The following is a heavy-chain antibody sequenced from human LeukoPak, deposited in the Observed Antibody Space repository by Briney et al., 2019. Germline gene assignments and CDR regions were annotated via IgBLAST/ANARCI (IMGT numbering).Heavy chain of an antibody. J-gene: IGHJ4*02. D-gene: IGHD6-13*01. Sequence: GGSLRLSCAASGFTFSSYTMNWVRQAPGKGLEWVSAISSSSSYIYYADSVKGRFTISRDNSKNTLYLQMNSLRAEDTAVYYCASLLRGSIAAAGVDYWGQGTLVTVSS. CDR2: ISSSSSYI. CDR3: ASLLRGSIAAAGVDY. CDR1: GFTFSSYT. V-gene: IGHV3-21*01.